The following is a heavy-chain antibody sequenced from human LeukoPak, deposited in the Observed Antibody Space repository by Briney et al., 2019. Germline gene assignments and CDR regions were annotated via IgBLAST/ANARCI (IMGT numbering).Heavy chain of an antibody. J-gene: IGHJ4*02. CDR1: GCTFRSHA. Sequence: GGSLRLSCVGSGCTFRSHAMSWVRQAPEKGLEFVSGIYENGGTTYYAASVKGRFSISRDNSKNTLYLQMDSLRGEDTAVYYCAKDFRIGYSAHFDYWGQGALVTVSS. V-gene: IGHV3-23*01. D-gene: IGHD2-21*01. CDR3: AKDFRIGYSAHFDY. CDR2: IYENGGTT.